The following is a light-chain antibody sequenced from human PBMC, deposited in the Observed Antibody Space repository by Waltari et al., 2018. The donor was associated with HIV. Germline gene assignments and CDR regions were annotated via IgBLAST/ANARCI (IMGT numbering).Light chain of an antibody. CDR1: PGAVTSSSY. CDR2: SAD. V-gene: IGLV7-43*01. CDR3: LLYYGGRQPTWV. J-gene: IGLJ3*02. Sequence: VVTQEPSLHVSPGGTVTPTCTSSPGAVTSSSYASWFQQRPGQAPRPLIYSADKRHSWTPDHFSGSLLGAKAALTLFGAQPEDEADYFCLLYYGGRQPTWVFGGGTKLTV.